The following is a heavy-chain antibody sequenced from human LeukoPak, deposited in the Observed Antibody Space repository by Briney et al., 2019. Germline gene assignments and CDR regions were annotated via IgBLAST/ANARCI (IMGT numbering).Heavy chain of an antibody. CDR1: GFTFHAFE. Sequence: GGSLRLSCAASGFTFHAFEMHWVRQAPGKGLEWVSLIKSDGGKTDYADSVRGRFTISRDNGKNPLYLQMNSLRSEDTALYYCATWAFYHGLDVWGQGTTVTVSS. CDR3: ATWAFYHGLDV. D-gene: IGHD1-26*01. CDR2: IKSDGGKT. J-gene: IGHJ6*02. V-gene: IGHV3-43*02.